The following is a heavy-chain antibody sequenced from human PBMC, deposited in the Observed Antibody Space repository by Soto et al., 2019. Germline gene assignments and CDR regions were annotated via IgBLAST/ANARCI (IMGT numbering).Heavy chain of an antibody. CDR1: GGSVNNNGYY. J-gene: IGHJ5*02. V-gene: IGHV4-39*01. CDR3: ARHILDYYSSGSYSNWFGP. CDR2: VCHTGNT. Sequence: PSETLSLTCTVAGGSVNNNGYYWALIRQPPGKGLEWIGSVCHTGNTYSNLSLKSRITMSVDTSKNQFSLTLRSVTAADTAVYYCARHILDYYSSGSYSNWFGPWGQGNLVTVSS. D-gene: IGHD3-10*01.